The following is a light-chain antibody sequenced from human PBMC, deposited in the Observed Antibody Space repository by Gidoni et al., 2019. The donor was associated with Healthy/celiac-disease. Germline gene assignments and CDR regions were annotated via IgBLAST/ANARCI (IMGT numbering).Light chain of an antibody. Sequence: DIQMTQSPSSLSASVGDRVTNTCQASQDVSNYLNWYQQKPGKAPKLLIYGASNLETGVPSRFSGSGSGTDLTVTISSLQPEDIATYYCQQYDNLPMYTFGQGTKLEIK. CDR2: GAS. J-gene: IGKJ2*01. CDR1: QDVSNY. V-gene: IGKV1-33*01. CDR3: QQYDNLPMYT.